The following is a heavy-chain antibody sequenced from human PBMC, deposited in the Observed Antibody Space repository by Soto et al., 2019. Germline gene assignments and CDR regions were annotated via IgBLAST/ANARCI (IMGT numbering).Heavy chain of an antibody. CDR2: IIPILGIA. J-gene: IGHJ6*02. Sequence: ASVKVSCKASGGTFSSYTISWVRQAPGQGLEWMGRIIPILGIANYALKFQGRDTITAEKSTSTAYMELSSLRFEDTVVYYCSRAHAAYSCGWSPYFYYGIDVWGQGTTVTVSS. V-gene: IGHV1-69*02. D-gene: IGHD6-19*01. CDR3: SRAHAAYSCGWSPYFYYGIDV. CDR1: GGTFSSYT.